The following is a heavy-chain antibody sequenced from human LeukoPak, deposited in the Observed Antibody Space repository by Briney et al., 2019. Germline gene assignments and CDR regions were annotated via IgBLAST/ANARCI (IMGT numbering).Heavy chain of an antibody. J-gene: IGHJ5*02. CDR2: INHSGST. CDR3: ARRGYWSGYYNWFDP. V-gene: IGHV4-34*01. D-gene: IGHD3-3*01. CDR1: GGSFSGYY. Sequence: PSETLSLTCAVYGGSFSGYYWSWIRQPPGKGLEWIGEINHSGSTNYNPSLKSRVTISVDTTKNQFSLKLSSVTAADTAVYYCARRGYWSGYYNWFDPWGQETLVTVSS.